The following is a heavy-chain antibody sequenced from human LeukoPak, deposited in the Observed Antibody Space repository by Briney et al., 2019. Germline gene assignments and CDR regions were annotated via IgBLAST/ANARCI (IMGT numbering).Heavy chain of an antibody. J-gene: IGHJ4*02. Sequence: GGSLRLSCAASGFTFSSYAMSWVRQAPDKGLEWVAVISYDGSNKYYADSVKGRFTISRDNSKNTLYLQMNSLRAEDTAVYYCAKHYGDYGFDYWGQGTLVTVSS. CDR2: ISYDGSNK. CDR3: AKHYGDYGFDY. D-gene: IGHD4-17*01. CDR1: GFTFSSYA. V-gene: IGHV3-30*18.